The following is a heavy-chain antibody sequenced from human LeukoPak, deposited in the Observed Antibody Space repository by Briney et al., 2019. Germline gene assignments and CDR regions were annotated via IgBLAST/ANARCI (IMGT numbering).Heavy chain of an antibody. CDR2: IDGDGSTT. CDR1: GFTLSSYW. J-gene: IGHJ4*02. D-gene: IGHD1-26*01. CDR3: AQGGSPGAFDY. Sequence: GGSLRLSCAASGFTLSSYWMHWVRQVPGKGLVWVSCIDGDGSTTKYADSVKGRLTIPRDNAKNTLYLQVNSLRAEDTAVYYCAQGGSPGAFDYWGQGTLVTVSS. V-gene: IGHV3-74*01.